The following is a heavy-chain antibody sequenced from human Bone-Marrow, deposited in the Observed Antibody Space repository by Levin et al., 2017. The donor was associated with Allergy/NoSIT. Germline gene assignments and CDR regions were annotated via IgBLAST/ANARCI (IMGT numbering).Heavy chain of an antibody. Sequence: GESLKISCKASGYTFTGYYMHWVRQAPGQGLEWMGWINPNSGGTNYAQKFQGRVTMTRDTSISTAYMELSRLRSDDTAVYYCARYRTLEWWFGELAYYYYYGMDGWGQGTTVTVSS. D-gene: IGHD3-10*01. J-gene: IGHJ6*02. CDR2: INPNSGGT. CDR3: ARYRTLEWWFGELAYYYYYGMDG. CDR1: GYTFTGYY. V-gene: IGHV1-2*02.